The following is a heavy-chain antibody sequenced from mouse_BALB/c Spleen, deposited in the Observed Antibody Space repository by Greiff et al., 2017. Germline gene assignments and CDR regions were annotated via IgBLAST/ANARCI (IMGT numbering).Heavy chain of an antibody. J-gene: IGHJ2*01. V-gene: IGHV14-1*02. D-gene: IGHD2-3*01. CDR2: IDPENGNT. CDR1: GFNIKDYY. CDR3: ARYFYDGYYGVY. Sequence: EVKLVESGAELVRPGALVKLSCKASGFNIKDYYMHWVKQRPEQGLEWIGWIDPENGNTIYDPKFQGKASITADTSSNTAYLQLSSLTSEDTAVYYCARYFYDGYYGVYWGQGTTLTVSS.